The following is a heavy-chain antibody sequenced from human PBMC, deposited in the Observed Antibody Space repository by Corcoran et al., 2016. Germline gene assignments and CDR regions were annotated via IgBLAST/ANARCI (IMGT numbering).Heavy chain of an antibody. CDR3: AREGHSSRVAYYGMDV. J-gene: IGHJ6*02. D-gene: IGHD6-13*01. Sequence: EMQLVESGGGLIQPGGSLRLSCAASGFTVSSNYMSWVRQAPGKGLEWVSVIYSGGSTYYADAVKGRFTISRDNSKNTLYLQMNSLRAEDTAVYYCAREGHSSRVAYYGMDVWGQGTTVTVSS. V-gene: IGHV3-53*01. CDR1: GFTVSSNY. CDR2: IYSGGST.